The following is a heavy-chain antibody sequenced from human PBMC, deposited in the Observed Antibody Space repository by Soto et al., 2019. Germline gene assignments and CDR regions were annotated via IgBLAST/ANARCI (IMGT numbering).Heavy chain of an antibody. CDR3: AKARYYDSTGYLYYFDY. V-gene: IGHV3-23*01. Sequence: GGSLRLSCAASGFTFSSYAMSWVRQAPGKGLEWVSSISGSGGSTYYADSVKGRFTISRDNSKNTLYLQMNSLRAEDTAVYYCAKARYYDSTGYLYYFDYWGQGTLLTISS. J-gene: IGHJ4*02. CDR2: ISGSGGST. D-gene: IGHD3-22*01. CDR1: GFTFSSYA.